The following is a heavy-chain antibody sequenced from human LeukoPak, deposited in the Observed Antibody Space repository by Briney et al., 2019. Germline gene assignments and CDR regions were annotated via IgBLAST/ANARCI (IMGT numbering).Heavy chain of an antibody. V-gene: IGHV4-34*01. Sequence: SETLSLTCAVYGGSFSGYYWSWLRQPPGKGLEWIGEINHSGSTNYNPSLTSRGTISVDTSKNQFSLKLSSVTAADTAVYYCAREGPDYYDSSGYFLNWFDPWGQGTLVTVSS. D-gene: IGHD3-22*01. CDR1: GGSFSGYY. J-gene: IGHJ5*02. CDR2: INHSGST. CDR3: AREGPDYYDSSGYFLNWFDP.